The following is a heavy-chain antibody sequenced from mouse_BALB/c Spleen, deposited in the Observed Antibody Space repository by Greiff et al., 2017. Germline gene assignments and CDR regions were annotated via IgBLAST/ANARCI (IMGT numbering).Heavy chain of an antibody. J-gene: IGHJ4*01. CDR3: ARTLYYSDLYYYAMDY. V-gene: IGHV1-80*01. Sequence: QVHVKQSGAELVRPGSSVKISCKASGYAFSSYWMNWVKQRPGQGLEWIGQIDPGDGDTNYNGKFKGKATLTADKSSSTAYMQLSSLTSEDSAVYFCARTLYYSDLYYYAMDYWGQGTSVTVSS. CDR1: GYAFSSYW. CDR2: IDPGDGDT. D-gene: IGHD2-13*01.